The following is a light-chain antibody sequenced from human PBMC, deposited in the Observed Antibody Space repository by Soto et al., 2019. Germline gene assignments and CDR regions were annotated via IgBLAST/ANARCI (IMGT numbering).Light chain of an antibody. CDR1: QSVSSNY. CDR3: QQYGSSPWT. Sequence: EIVMTPSPATLSVSPVERATLSCRASQSVSSNYLAWYQQKPGQAPRLLIYGASSRATGIPDRFSGSGSGTDFTLTISRLEPEDFAVYYCQQYGSSPWTFGQGTKVDIK. J-gene: IGKJ1*01. CDR2: GAS. V-gene: IGKV3-20*01.